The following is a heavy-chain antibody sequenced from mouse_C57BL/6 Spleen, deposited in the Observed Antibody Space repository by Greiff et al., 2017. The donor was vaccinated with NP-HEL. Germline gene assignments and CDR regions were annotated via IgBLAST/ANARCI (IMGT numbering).Heavy chain of an antibody. CDR3: ARLGSLITTVSDY. D-gene: IGHD1-1*01. CDR1: GYTFTSYW. V-gene: IGHV1-72*01. Sequence: QVQLQQPGAELVKPGASVKLSCKASGYTFTSYWMHWVKQRPGRGLEWIGRIDPNSGGTKYNEKFKSKATLTVDKPSSTAYMQLSSLTSEDSAVYDCARLGSLITTVSDYWGQGTTLTVSS. J-gene: IGHJ2*01. CDR2: IDPNSGGT.